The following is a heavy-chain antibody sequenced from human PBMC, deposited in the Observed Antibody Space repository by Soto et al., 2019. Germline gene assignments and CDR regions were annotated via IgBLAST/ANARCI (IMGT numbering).Heavy chain of an antibody. V-gene: IGHV1-69*01. Sequence: QVQLVQSGAEVKKPGSSVKVSCKTSGVSFNNNGIGWVRQAPGHGLEWMGGVSPPFRTSNYARKFQGRISITADPSTGTLNMELSSLTSEDTAQYYCARVLYYGSGSYSPYGMDVWGQGTTVTVSS. CDR1: GVSFNNNG. D-gene: IGHD3-10*01. CDR2: VSPPFRTS. J-gene: IGHJ6*02. CDR3: ARVLYYGSGSYSPYGMDV.